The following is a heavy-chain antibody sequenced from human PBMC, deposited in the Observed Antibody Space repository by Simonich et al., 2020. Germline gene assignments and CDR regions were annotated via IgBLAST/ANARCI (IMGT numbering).Heavy chain of an antibody. CDR1: GYTFTGYY. CDR3: ARGRLTGDKGAFDI. D-gene: IGHD7-27*01. J-gene: IGHJ3*02. V-gene: IGHV1-2*02. Sequence: QVQLVQSGAEVKKPGASVKVSCKASGYTFTGYYMHWVRQAPGQGLGWMGGINPNSGGTNYAQKIQGRVTMTRDTSISTAYMELSRLRSDDTAVYYCARGRLTGDKGAFDIWGQGTMVTVSS. CDR2: INPNSGGT.